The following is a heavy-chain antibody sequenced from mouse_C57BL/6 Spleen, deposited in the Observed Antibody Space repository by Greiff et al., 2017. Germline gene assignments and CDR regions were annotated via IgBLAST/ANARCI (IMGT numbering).Heavy chain of an antibody. D-gene: IGHD2-4*01. CDR1: GYTFTDYY. CDR2: INPNNGGT. J-gene: IGHJ2*01. CDR3: ARYVDSNYFDY. V-gene: IGHV1-26*01. Sequence: VQLQQSGPELVKPGASVKISCKASGYTFTDYYLNWVKQSHGKSLEWIGDINPNNGGTSYNQKFKGKATLTVDKSSSTAYMELRSLTSEDSAVYYCARYVDSNYFDYWGQGTTLTVSS.